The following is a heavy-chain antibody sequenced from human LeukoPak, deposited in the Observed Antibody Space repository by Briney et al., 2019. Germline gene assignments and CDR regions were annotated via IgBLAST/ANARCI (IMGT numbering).Heavy chain of an antibody. CDR2: ISGSGGST. D-gene: IGHD3-22*01. Sequence: GGSLRLSCAASGFTFSSYDMSWVRQAPGKGLEWVSTISGSGGSTFYADSVKGRFTISRDNAKNSLYLQMNSLRAEDTAVYYCARIRHYYDSSGAFDIWGQGTMVTVSS. V-gene: IGHV3-23*01. CDR1: GFTFSSYD. J-gene: IGHJ3*02. CDR3: ARIRHYYDSSGAFDI.